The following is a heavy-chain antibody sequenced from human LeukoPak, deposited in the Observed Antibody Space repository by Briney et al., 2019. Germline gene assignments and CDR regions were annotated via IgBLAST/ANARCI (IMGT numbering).Heavy chain of an antibody. CDR2: IIPIFGTA. D-gene: IGHD3-10*01. J-gene: IGHJ4*02. CDR3: ARQTYYSAYFDY. Sequence: ASVKVSCKASGGTFSSYAISWVRQAPGQGLEWMGGIIPIFGTANYAQKFQGRVTITADESTSTAYMDLSSLRSEDTAVYYCARQTYYSAYFDYWGQGTLVTVSS. V-gene: IGHV1-69*01. CDR1: GGTFSSYA.